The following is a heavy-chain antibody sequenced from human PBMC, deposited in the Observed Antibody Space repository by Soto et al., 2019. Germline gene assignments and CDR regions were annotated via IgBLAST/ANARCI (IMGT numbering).Heavy chain of an antibody. CDR3: AGGSSYGAPRGSAFDI. J-gene: IGHJ3*02. Sequence: QLQLQESGSGLVKPSQTLSLTCAVSGGSISSGGYSWSWIRQPPGKGLEWIGYIYHSGSTYYNPSLKIPVTISVDRSSNQFSLQLSSVTAAVTAVDYCAGGSSYGAPRGSAFDIWGQGTMVTFSS. D-gene: IGHD4-17*01. V-gene: IGHV4-30-2*01. CDR2: IYHSGST. CDR1: GGSISSGGYS.